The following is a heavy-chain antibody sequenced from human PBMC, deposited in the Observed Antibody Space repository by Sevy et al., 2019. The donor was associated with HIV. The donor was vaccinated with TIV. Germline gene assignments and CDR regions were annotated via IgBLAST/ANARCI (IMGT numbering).Heavy chain of an antibody. V-gene: IGHV1-2*06. D-gene: IGHD5-18*01. CDR1: GYTFTGYH. CDR3: ARDLGYRQDESPDF. CDR2: INPNSGGT. J-gene: IGHJ5*01. Sequence: ASVKVSCKASGYTFTGYHMHWVRQAPGQGLEWMGRINPNSGGTNFARKFQGRVTVTRDTSISTAYMELSSLRSDDTAVYFCARDLGYRQDESPDFWGHGTLVTVSS.